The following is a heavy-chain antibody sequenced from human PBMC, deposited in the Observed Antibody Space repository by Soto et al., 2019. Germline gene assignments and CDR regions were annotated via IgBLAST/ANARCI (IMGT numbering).Heavy chain of an antibody. CDR2: IIPILGIA. D-gene: IGHD2-15*01. J-gene: IGHJ6*03. Sequence: ASVKVSCKASGGTFSTYTISWVRQAPGQGLEWMGRIIPILGIANYAQKFQGRVTITADKSTNTAYMELSSLRSEDTGVYYCAREIQGRDIPILSYYYMDVWGKGTTVTVSS. V-gene: IGHV1-69*04. CDR1: GGTFSTYT. CDR3: AREIQGRDIPILSYYYMDV.